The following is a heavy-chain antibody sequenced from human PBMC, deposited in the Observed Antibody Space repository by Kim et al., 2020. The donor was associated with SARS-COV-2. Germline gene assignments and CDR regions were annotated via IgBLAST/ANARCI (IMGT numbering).Heavy chain of an antibody. V-gene: IGHV1-3*01. CDR2: IDVDNTNT. J-gene: IGHJ4*02. D-gene: IGHD1-26*01. Sequence: ASVKVSCKASGYTFTSYCLHWVRQAPGQSLEWMGWIDVDNTNTHYSENFQGRVTITRDTSATTVYIELSSLRSEDTAVYYCARDGRSVDYYFGYWGQGTLVTVSS. CDR3: ARDGRSVDYYFGY. CDR1: GYTFTSYC.